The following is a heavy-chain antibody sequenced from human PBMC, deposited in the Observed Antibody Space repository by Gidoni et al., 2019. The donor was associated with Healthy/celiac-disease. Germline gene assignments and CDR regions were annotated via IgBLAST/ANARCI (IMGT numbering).Heavy chain of an antibody. Sequence: QVQLVQSGAEVKKPGSSVKVSCKASGGTFSSYAISWVRQAPGQGLEWMGGIIPIFGTANYAQKFQGRVTITADESTSTAYMELSSLRSEDTAVYYCARTPNPYSSSPKTNYYYYGMDVWGQGTTVTVSS. CDR2: IIPIFGTA. CDR1: GGTFSSYA. CDR3: ARTPNPYSSSPKTNYYYYGMDV. V-gene: IGHV1-69*01. J-gene: IGHJ6*02. D-gene: IGHD6-6*01.